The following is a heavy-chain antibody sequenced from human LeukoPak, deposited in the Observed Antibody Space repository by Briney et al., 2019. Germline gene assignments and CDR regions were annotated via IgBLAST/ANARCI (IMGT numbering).Heavy chain of an antibody. CDR3: ARRTAAGKGAFDY. CDR2: IYTSGST. J-gene: IGHJ4*02. V-gene: IGHV4-61*02. CDR1: GGSISSGSYY. D-gene: IGHD6-13*01. Sequence: KPSETLSLTCTVSGGSISSGSYYWSWIRQPAGKGLEWIGRIYTSGSTNYNPSLKSRVTISVDTSKNQFSLKLSSVTAADTAVYYCARRTAAGKGAFDYWGQGTLVTVSS.